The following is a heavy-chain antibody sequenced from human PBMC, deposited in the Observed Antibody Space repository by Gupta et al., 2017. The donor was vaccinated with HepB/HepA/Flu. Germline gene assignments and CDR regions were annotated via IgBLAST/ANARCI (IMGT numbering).Heavy chain of an antibody. J-gene: IGHJ4*02. CDR1: GDSFPGQH. CDR2: INPNSGGT. Sequence: QVQLVQSGAEVKTPGASVKVSCKASGDSFPGQHIHWVRQAPGQGLEWMGWINPNSGGTNYAQKFQDWVTMSGETSISTAYRGVRSLKSDDTAIYYCARGGGIALEFDYWGQGTLVTVSS. CDR3: ARGGGIALEFDY. D-gene: IGHD6-13*01. V-gene: IGHV1-2*04.